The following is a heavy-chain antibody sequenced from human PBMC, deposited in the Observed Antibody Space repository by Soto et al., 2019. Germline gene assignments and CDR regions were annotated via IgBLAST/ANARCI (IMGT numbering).Heavy chain of an antibody. CDR3: ARRGRDPMVQNGYFDL. CDR2: IIPIFGTA. V-gene: IGHV1-69*01. D-gene: IGHD3-10*01. J-gene: IGHJ2*01. Sequence: QVQLVQSGAEVKKPGASVKVSCKASGGTFSSYAISWVRQAPGQGLEWMGGIIPIFGTANYAQKFEGRVTITADESTRTAYMEVRSLRSEDTAVYFCARRGRDPMVQNGYFDLWGRGNLVTVSS. CDR1: GGTFSSYA.